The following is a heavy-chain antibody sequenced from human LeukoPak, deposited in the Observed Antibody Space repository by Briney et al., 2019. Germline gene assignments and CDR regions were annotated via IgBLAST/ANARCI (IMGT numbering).Heavy chain of an antibody. CDR2: INPSSGGT. CDR1: GYTFTGYY. V-gene: IGHV1-2*02. J-gene: IGHJ4*02. CDR3: ARDWEYSNSRDLDY. D-gene: IGHD6-6*01. Sequence: ASVKVSCKASGYTFTGYYMHWVRQAPGQGLEWMGWINPSSGGTKFAQKFQGRVTMTRDTSTSTAYMELSGLRSDDTAIYYCARDWEYSNSRDLDYWGQGTLVIVSS.